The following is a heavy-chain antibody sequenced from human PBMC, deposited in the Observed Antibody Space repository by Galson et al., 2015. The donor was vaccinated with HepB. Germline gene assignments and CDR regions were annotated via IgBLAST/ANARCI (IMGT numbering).Heavy chain of an antibody. D-gene: IGHD3-10*01. CDR1: GFTFSSYG. Sequence: SLRLSCAASGFTFSSYGMHWVRQAPGKGLEWVAVIWYDGSNKYYADSVKGRFTISRDNSKNTLYLQMNSLRAEDTAVYYCARVGAITMVRGVIDYWGQGT. CDR2: IWYDGSNK. J-gene: IGHJ4*02. CDR3: ARVGAITMVRGVIDY. V-gene: IGHV3-33*08.